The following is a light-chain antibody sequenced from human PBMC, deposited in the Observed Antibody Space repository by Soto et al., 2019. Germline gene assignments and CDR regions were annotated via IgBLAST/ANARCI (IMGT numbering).Light chain of an antibody. Sequence: DIQMTQSPSSLSASVGDRVTITCQASQDISKYLNWYQQKPGKAPKLLIYDTSNLETGVPSRFSGSGSGTHFTFTISSLQPEDTAIYYRQQYDNLPRNTFGQGTKLEIK. J-gene: IGKJ2*01. CDR3: QQYDNLPRNT. CDR1: QDISKY. V-gene: IGKV1-33*01. CDR2: DTS.